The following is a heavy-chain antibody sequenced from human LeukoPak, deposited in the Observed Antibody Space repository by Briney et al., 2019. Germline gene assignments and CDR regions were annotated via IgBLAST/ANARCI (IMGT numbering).Heavy chain of an antibody. D-gene: IGHD4-17*01. CDR1: GYTFTNYY. CDR3: ARARGTTSYYDAFDI. J-gene: IGHJ3*02. Sequence: ASVKVSCKASGYTFTNYYMHWVRQAPGQGLEWMGIINPSSGSTDYAQKFQGRVTMTRDTSTSTVYMELSSLRSEDTAVYYCARARGTTSYYDAFDIWGQGTMVTVSP. CDR2: INPSSGST. V-gene: IGHV1-46*03.